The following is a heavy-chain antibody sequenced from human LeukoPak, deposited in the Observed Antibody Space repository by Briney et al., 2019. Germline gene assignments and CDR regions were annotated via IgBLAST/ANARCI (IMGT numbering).Heavy chain of an antibody. CDR3: ARGDNRNDEYFDY. D-gene: IGHD1-20*01. J-gene: IGHJ4*02. CDR1: GFTFGTYN. CDR2: ISSSSSTI. V-gene: IGHV3-48*02. Sequence: GGSLRLSCAASGFTFGTYNMNWVRQAPGKGLEWVSYISSSSSTIYYADSVKGRFTISRDNAKNSLYLQMNSLRDEDTAVYYCARGDNRNDEYFDYWGQGTLVTVSS.